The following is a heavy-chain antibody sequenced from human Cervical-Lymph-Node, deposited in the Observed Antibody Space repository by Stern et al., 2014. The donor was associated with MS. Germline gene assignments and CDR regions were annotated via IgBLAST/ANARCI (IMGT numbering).Heavy chain of an antibody. D-gene: IGHD2-2*01. CDR3: AKDQASQGFYYGLDV. CDR2: ISSDGSKK. Sequence: LQLVESGGGVVQPGRSLRVSCAASGFSFSTHAMNWVRPATAKGLERVALISSDGSKKYYVDSVKGRFTISRVNFQNTTSLTIHSLRAEDTSIYYCAKDQASQGFYYGLDVWGQGTTVTVS. J-gene: IGHJ6*02. V-gene: IGHV3-30*18. CDR1: GFSFSTHA.